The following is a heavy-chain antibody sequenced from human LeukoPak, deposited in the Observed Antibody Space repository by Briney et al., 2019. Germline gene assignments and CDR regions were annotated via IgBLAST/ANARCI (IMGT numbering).Heavy chain of an antibody. J-gene: IGHJ5*02. CDR2: INHSRST. CDR1: GGSFSGYY. CDR3: ASRGISVVVPAASGRRNWFDP. Sequence: SETLSLTCAVYGGSFSGYYWSWIRQPPGKGLEWIGEINHSRSTNYNPSLKSRVTISVDTSKNQFSLKLSSVTAADTAVYYCASRGISVVVPAASGRRNWFDPWGQGTLVTVSS. D-gene: IGHD2-2*01. V-gene: IGHV4-34*01.